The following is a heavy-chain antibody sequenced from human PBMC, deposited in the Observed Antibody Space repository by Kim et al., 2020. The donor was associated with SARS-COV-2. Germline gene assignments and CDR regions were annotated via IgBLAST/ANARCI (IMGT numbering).Heavy chain of an antibody. Sequence: GRPSTESAMKGRYTISKNKSKNTMYLQRNSLRAADTAVYYCAKDHQWSFDYWGQGSLVTVSS. CDR2: GRP. CDR3: AKDHQWSFDY. V-gene: IGHV3-23*01. D-gene: IGHD2-8*01. J-gene: IGHJ4*02.